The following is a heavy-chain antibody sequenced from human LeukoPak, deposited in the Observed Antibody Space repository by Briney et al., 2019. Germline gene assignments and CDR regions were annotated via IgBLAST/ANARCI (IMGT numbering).Heavy chain of an antibody. V-gene: IGHV4-34*01. CDR1: GGSFSGYY. CDR3: ARGFDDYSSF. Sequence: SETLSLTCAVYGGSFSGYYWSWIRQPPGKGLEWIGEINHSGSTNYDPPLKSRVTISVDTSKNQFSLKLSSVTAADTAVYYCARGFDDYSSFWGQGTLVTVSS. D-gene: IGHD4-11*01. CDR2: INHSGST. J-gene: IGHJ4*02.